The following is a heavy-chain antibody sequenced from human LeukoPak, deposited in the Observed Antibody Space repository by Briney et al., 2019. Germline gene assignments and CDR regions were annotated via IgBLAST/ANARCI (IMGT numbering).Heavy chain of an antibody. CDR3: QVVATFGGGY. D-gene: IGHD5-12*01. CDR2: IRSKANSYAT. CDR1: GFTFSGSA. Sequence: PGGSLRLSCAASGFTFSGSAMHWVRQASGKGLEWVGRIRSKANSYATAYAASVKGRFTISRDDSKNTAYLQMNSLKTEDTAVYYCQVVATFGGGYWGQGTLVTVSS. V-gene: IGHV3-73*01. J-gene: IGHJ4*02.